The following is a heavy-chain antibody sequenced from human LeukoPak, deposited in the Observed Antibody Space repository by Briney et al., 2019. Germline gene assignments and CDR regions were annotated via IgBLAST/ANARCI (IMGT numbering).Heavy chain of an antibody. CDR1: GGSFSGYY. Sequence: PSETLSLTCAVYGGSFSGYYWSWIRQPPGKGLEWIGEINHSGSTNYNPSLKSRVTISVDTSKNQFSLKLSSVTAADTAVYYCARVRYFTIFGVVPRTYYFDYWGQGTLVTVSS. D-gene: IGHD3-3*01. V-gene: IGHV4-34*01. J-gene: IGHJ4*02. CDR3: ARVRYFTIFGVVPRTYYFDY. CDR2: INHSGST.